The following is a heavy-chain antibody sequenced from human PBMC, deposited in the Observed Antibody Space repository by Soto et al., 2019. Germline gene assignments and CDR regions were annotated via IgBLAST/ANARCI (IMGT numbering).Heavy chain of an antibody. Sequence: QVQLQESGPGLVKPSETLSLTCTVSGGSISSYYWSWIRQPPGKGLEWIGYIYYSGSTNYNHSLKSRLTRSVDTSKNQFSLKLSSVTAADTAVYYCARVRSGWPPFWDYWGQGTLVTVSS. D-gene: IGHD6-19*01. CDR2: IYYSGST. V-gene: IGHV4-59*01. CDR1: GGSISSYY. J-gene: IGHJ4*02. CDR3: ARVRSGWPPFWDY.